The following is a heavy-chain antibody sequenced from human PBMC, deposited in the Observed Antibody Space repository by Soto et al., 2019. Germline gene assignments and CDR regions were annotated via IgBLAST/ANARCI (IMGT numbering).Heavy chain of an antibody. V-gene: IGHV4-39*01. J-gene: IGHJ6*02. CDR1: GGSISSSSYY. Sequence: PSETLSLTCTVSGGSISSSSYYWGWIRQPPGKGLEWIGSIYYSGSTYYNPSLKSRVTISVDTSKNQFSLKLSSVTAADTAVYYCARVFKYYGMDVWGQGTTVTVSS. CDR3: ARVFKYYGMDV. CDR2: IYYSGST.